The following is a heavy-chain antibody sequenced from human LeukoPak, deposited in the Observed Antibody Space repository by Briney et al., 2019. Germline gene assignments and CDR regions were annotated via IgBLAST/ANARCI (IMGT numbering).Heavy chain of an antibody. D-gene: IGHD3-22*01. V-gene: IGHV3-20*01. Sequence: PGGSLRLSCAASGFTFSDYYMSWIRQAPGKGLEWVSGINWNGGSTGYADSVKGRFTISRDNAKNSLYLQMNSLRAEDTALYHCARGYDSSGYLFDYWGQGTLVTVSS. J-gene: IGHJ4*02. CDR1: GFTFSDYY. CDR3: ARGYDSSGYLFDY. CDR2: INWNGGST.